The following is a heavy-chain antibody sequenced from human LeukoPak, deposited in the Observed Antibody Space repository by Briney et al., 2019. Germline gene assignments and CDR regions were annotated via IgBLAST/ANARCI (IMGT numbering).Heavy chain of an antibody. V-gene: IGHV5-51*01. Sequence: GESLKISCKGSGYSFTNYWIAWVRQMPGKGLECMGIIWPGDSDTRYSPSFQGQVTISADKSTSTAYLQWSSLRASDTAMYYCASRGGPTVVNNFGMDVWGQGTTVTVSS. CDR1: GYSFTNYW. CDR3: ASRGGPTVVNNFGMDV. J-gene: IGHJ6*02. CDR2: IWPGDSDT. D-gene: IGHD2-15*01.